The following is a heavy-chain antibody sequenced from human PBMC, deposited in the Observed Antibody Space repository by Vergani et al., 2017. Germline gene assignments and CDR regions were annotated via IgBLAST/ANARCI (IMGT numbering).Heavy chain of an antibody. V-gene: IGHV5-51*01. CDR2: IYPGDSDT. D-gene: IGHD6-13*01. Sequence: EVQLVQSGAEVKKPGESLKISCKGSGYSFTSYWIGLLRQMPGKGLEWMGIIYPGDSDTRYSPSFQGQVTISADKSIRTAYLQWSILKASDTAMYYCARVVATIEENSSSWYQTDYWGQGTLVTVSS. J-gene: IGHJ4*02. CDR1: GYSFTSYW. CDR3: ARVVATIEENSSSWYQTDY.